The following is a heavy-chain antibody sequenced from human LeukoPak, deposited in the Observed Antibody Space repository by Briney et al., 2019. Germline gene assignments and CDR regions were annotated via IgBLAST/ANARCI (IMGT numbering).Heavy chain of an antibody. CDR3: ARDCCNSAWYSD. CDR1: GLTFSSYV. V-gene: IGHV3-23*01. CDR2: ISYSAERT. J-gene: IGHJ4*02. D-gene: IGHD2/OR15-2a*01. Sequence: GGSLRLSCAASGLTFSSYVMNWVRQAPGKGLEWVAGISYSAERTDYAGSVKGRFTISRDNSKNTLYLQMNSLRAEDTAVYYCARDCCNSAWYSDWGQGTLVTVSS.